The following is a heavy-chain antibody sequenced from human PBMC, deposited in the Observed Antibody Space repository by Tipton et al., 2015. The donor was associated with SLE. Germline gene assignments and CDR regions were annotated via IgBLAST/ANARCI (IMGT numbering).Heavy chain of an antibody. CDR2: MYYRGSP. CDR1: GGSISSTSYY. CDR3: ARARGVTVFDS. J-gene: IGHJ4*02. Sequence: TLSLTCTVSGGSISSTSYYWGWIRQPPGKGLEWIGNMYYRGSPYYSPSLKSRVTISVDTSKNRFSLKLNSLTAADTAVYYCARARGVTVFDSWGQGYLVTVSS. V-gene: IGHV4-39*07. D-gene: IGHD2-21*02.